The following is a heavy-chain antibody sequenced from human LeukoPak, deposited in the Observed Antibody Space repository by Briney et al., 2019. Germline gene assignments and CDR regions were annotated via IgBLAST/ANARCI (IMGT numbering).Heavy chain of an antibody. Sequence: GGSLRLSCAASGFTFSSHAMSWVRQAPGKGLEWVSAISAGGGSTYYADSVKGRFTISRDNSKNTLYLQMNSLRAEDTAVYYCAKDDQNSRWLQDYWGQGTLVTVSS. CDR1: GFTFSSHA. D-gene: IGHD5-24*01. J-gene: IGHJ4*02. CDR2: ISAGGGST. V-gene: IGHV3-23*01. CDR3: AKDDQNSRWLQDY.